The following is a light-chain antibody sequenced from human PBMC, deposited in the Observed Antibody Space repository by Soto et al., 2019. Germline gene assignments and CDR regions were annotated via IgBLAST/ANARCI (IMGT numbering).Light chain of an antibody. CDR2: GAT. V-gene: IGKV3-15*01. CDR1: QSVSSD. Sequence: EIVMTQSPATLSVSPGDRATLSCRASQSVSSDLAWYQQKPGQAPRLLIYGATTRATDIPARFSGSGSGTEFTHTISSLQSEDFAVYYCQQYNNWPPWTFGQGTKVE. J-gene: IGKJ1*01. CDR3: QQYNNWPPWT.